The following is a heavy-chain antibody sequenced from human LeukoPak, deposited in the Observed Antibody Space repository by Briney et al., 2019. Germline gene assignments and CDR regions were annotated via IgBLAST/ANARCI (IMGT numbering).Heavy chain of an antibody. CDR2: MNPNSGGT. CDR3: ARGAYDILTGYSRQPGANWFDP. Sequence: GASVKVSCKASGYTFTSYDINWVRQATGQGLEWMGWMNPNSGGTNYAQKFQGRVTMTRDTSISTAYMELSRLRSDDTAVYYCARGAYDILTGYSRQPGANWFDPWGQGTLVTVSS. V-gene: IGHV1-2*02. CDR1: GYTFTSYD. D-gene: IGHD3-9*01. J-gene: IGHJ5*02.